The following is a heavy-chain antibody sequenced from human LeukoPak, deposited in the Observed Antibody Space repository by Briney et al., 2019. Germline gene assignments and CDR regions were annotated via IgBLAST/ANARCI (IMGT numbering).Heavy chain of an antibody. J-gene: IGHJ4*02. D-gene: IGHD1-26*01. V-gene: IGHV1-69*06. CDR1: GGTFSSYA. CDR3: AVKKYSGSEA. Sequence: SVKVSCKASGGTFSSYAISWVRQAPGQGVEWMGGIIPIFGTANYAQKFQGRVTITADKSTSTAYMELSSLRSEDTAVYYCAVKKYSGSEAWGQGTLVTVSS. CDR2: IIPIFGTA.